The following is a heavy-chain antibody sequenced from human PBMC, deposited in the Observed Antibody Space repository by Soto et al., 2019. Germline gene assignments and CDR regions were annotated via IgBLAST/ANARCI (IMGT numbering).Heavy chain of an antibody. CDR1: GFTFRSYE. CDR2: ITSSGSPI. Sequence: GGSLRLSCAASGFTFRSYEMNWVRQAPGKGLEWVSYITSSGSPIYYADSVKGRFTISRDNAKNSLYLQMNSLRGEDTAVYYCARSGYYDSSGYPYYYYGMDVWGQGTTVTVSS. D-gene: IGHD3-22*01. J-gene: IGHJ6*02. CDR3: ARSGYYDSSGYPYYYYGMDV. V-gene: IGHV3-48*03.